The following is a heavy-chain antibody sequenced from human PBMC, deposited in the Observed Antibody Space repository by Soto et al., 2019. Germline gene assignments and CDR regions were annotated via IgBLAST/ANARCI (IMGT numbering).Heavy chain of an antibody. J-gene: IGHJ6*03. Sequence: GESLKISCKGSGYSFTSYWIGWVRQMPGKGLEWMGIIYPGDSDTRYSPSFQGQVTISADKSISTAYLQWSSLKASDTAMYYCARHITIFGVVIIDYYYMDVWGKGTTVTVSS. D-gene: IGHD3-3*01. V-gene: IGHV5-51*01. CDR3: ARHITIFGVVIIDYYYMDV. CDR2: IYPGDSDT. CDR1: GYSFTSYW.